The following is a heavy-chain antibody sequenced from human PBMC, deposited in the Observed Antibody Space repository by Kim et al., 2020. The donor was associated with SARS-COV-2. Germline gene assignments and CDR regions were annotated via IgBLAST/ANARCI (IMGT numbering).Heavy chain of an antibody. V-gene: IGHV1-46*01. CDR2: INPSGGST. Sequence: ASVKVSCKASGYTFTSYYMHWVRQAPGQGLEWMGIINPSGGSTSYAQKFQGRVTMTRDTSTSTVYMELSSLRSEDTAVYYCARDGSGSYIGEYYFDYWGQGTLVTVSS. J-gene: IGHJ4*02. D-gene: IGHD3-10*01. CDR1: GYTFTSYY. CDR3: ARDGSGSYIGEYYFDY.